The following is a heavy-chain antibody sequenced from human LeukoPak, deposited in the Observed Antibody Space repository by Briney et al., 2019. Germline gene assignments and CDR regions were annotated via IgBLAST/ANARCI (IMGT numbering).Heavy chain of an antibody. Sequence: GGSLRLSCAASGSTFSSYAMSWVRQAPGKGLEWVSAISGSGGSTYYADSVKGRFTISRDSSKNTLYLQMNSLRAEDTAVYYCAKLRDGYNFFYFDYWGQGTLVTVSS. J-gene: IGHJ4*02. D-gene: IGHD5-24*01. CDR3: AKLRDGYNFFYFDY. CDR1: GSTFSSYA. V-gene: IGHV3-23*01. CDR2: ISGSGGST.